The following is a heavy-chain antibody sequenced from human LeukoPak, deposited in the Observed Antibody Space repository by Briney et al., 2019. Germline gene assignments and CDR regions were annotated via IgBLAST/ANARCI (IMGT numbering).Heavy chain of an antibody. Sequence: ASVKVSCKASGGTFSSYAISWVRQAPGQGLEWMGGIIPIFGTANYAQKFQGRVTITADESTSTAYMELNSLRAEDTAVYYCAREIIENYYYGMDVWGQGTTVTVSS. D-gene: IGHD3-16*02. CDR1: GGTFSSYA. J-gene: IGHJ6*02. CDR2: IIPIFGTA. V-gene: IGHV1-69*13. CDR3: AREIIENYYYGMDV.